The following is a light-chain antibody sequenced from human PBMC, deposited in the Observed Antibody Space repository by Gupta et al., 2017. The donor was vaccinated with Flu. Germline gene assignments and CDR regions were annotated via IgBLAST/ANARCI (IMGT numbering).Light chain of an antibody. CDR2: ATS. CDR3: QQYNNLPRT. V-gene: IGKV3-15*01. CDR1: QSVSSN. J-gene: IGKJ1*01. Sequence: AEMATHACMARQSVSSNMTWFQQRLGQAPKLVIYATSTRATGIPARFSGSGSGTEFTLTISSLQSAVFAVYYCQQYNNLPRTFGQRTKVEIK.